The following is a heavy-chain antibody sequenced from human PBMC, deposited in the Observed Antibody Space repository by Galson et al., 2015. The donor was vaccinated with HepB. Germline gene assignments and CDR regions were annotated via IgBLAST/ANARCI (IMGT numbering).Heavy chain of an antibody. CDR3: AREGGYCSGGSCDDNWFDP. J-gene: IGHJ5*02. D-gene: IGHD2-15*01. CDR1: GGTFSSYA. Sequence: SVKVSCKASGGTFSSYAISWVRQAPGQGLEWMGGIIPIFGTANYAQKFQGRVTITADESTSTAYMELSSLRSEDTAVYYCAREGGYCSGGSCDDNWFDPWGQGTLVTVSS. V-gene: IGHV1-69*13. CDR2: IIPIFGTA.